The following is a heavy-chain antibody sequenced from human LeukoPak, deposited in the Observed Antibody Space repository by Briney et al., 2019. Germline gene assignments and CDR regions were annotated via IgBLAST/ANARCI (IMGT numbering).Heavy chain of an antibody. CDR3: AKYYSDSSGYSNWFDP. V-gene: IGHV4-31*03. Sequence: SQTLSLTCSVSGGSISSGGYYWSWIRQHPGKGLEWIGYSHYSGSTYYDPSLKSRVIISVDTSKNQFSLKLSSVTAADTAVYYCAKYYSDSSGYSNWFDPWGQGTLVTVSS. J-gene: IGHJ5*02. CDR1: GGSISSGGYY. CDR2: SHYSGST. D-gene: IGHD3-22*01.